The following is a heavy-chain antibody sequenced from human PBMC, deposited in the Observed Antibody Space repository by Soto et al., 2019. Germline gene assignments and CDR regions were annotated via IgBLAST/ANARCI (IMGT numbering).Heavy chain of an antibody. CDR3: AMVDNYATPTPQDV. D-gene: IGHD5-12*01. CDR2: ISPYSGNT. J-gene: IGHJ6*02. V-gene: IGHV1-18*01. Sequence: QVQLVQSGDEVRKPGSSVKVSCKASGYIFVNYGIAWVRPAPGQGLEWMGWISPYSGNTHYPSKVQGRLTMTTDTATSTAYMALGRRKSEGTAVYYCAMVDNYATPTPQDVWGQGTTVTVSS. CDR1: GYIFVNYG.